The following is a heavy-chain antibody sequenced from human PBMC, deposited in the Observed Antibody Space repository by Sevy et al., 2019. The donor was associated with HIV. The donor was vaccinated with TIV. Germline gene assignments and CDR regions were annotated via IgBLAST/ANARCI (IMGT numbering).Heavy chain of an antibody. CDR3: TRGGILSNKAPPLDY. CDR1: GYTFTGYY. J-gene: IGHJ4*02. V-gene: IGHV1-2*06. D-gene: IGHD6-6*01. Sequence: ASVKVSCKASGYTFTGYYMHWVRQAPGQGLEWMGRINPNSGGTNYAQKVQGRVTMTRDTSISTAYMELSRLSSDDTAKYYCTRGGILSNKAPPLDYWGQGTLVTVSS. CDR2: INPNSGGT.